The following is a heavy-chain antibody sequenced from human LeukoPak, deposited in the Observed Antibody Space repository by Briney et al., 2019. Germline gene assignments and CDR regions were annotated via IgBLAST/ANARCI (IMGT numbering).Heavy chain of an antibody. J-gene: IGHJ4*02. CDR3: ARDWGGDGVFDY. CDR2: ISSSSSYI. CDR1: GFPFSGYS. V-gene: IGHV3-21*01. Sequence: GGSLRLSCAASGFPFSGYSMNWVRQAPGKGLEWVSSISSSSSYIYYADSVKGRFTISRDNAKNSLYLQVNSLRAEDTAAYYCARDWGGDGVFDYWGQGTLVTVSS. D-gene: IGHD3-16*01.